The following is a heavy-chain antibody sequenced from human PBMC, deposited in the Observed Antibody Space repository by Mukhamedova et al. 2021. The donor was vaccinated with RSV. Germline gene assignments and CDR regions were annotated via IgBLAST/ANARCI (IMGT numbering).Heavy chain of an antibody. CDR2: ISYDVNTK. D-gene: IGHD6-13*01. CDR3: ARGLASSLDFYHYGMDV. V-gene: IGHV3-30*04. Sequence: EWGTVISYDVNTKYYADSVKGRFTISRDNSKNTLYLQMDSLRAEDTAVYYCARGLASSLDFYHYGMDVWGQGTTVTVSS. J-gene: IGHJ6*02.